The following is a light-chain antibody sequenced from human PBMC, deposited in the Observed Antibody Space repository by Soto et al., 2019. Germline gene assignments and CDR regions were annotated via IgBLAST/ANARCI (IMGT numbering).Light chain of an antibody. J-gene: IGKJ2*01. CDR2: EAS. CDR1: QSIGNY. V-gene: IGKV1-39*01. Sequence: DIQMTQSPSSLSASVGDRVTIICRASQSIGNYLNWYQQKPGTAPDLLIYEASSLQSGVPPRFSGTGSGTDFTLTSSSLQPEYFATYYCQQGYSTPYTFGQGTKLE. CDR3: QQGYSTPYT.